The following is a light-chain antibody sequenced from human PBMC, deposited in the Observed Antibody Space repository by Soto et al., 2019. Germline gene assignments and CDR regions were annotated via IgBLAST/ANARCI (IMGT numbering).Light chain of an antibody. CDR3: SSYTTSSTVL. CDR2: EVS. CDR1: SSDVGVYNY. V-gene: IGLV2-14*01. Sequence: QSALTQPASVSGSPGQSITISCTGTSSDVGVYNYVSWYQQHPDKAPKLMIYEVSNRPSGVSNRFSGSKSDNTASLTISGLQAEDEADYYRSSYTTSSTVLFGGGTKLTVL. J-gene: IGLJ2*01.